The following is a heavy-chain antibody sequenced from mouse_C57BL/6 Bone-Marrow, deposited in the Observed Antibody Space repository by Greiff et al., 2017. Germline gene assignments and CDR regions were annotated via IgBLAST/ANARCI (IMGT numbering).Heavy chain of an antibody. CDR3: ARRGISDYYAMDD. Sequence: VQLQQPGAELVMPGASVKLSCKASGYTFTSYWMHWVKQRPGQGLEWIGEIDPSDSYTNYNQKFKGKSTLTVDKSSSTAYMQLSSLTSEDSAVYYCARRGISDYYAMDDWGQGTSVTVSS. J-gene: IGHJ4*01. CDR2: IDPSDSYT. CDR1: GYTFTSYW. D-gene: IGHD1-3*01. V-gene: IGHV1-69*01.